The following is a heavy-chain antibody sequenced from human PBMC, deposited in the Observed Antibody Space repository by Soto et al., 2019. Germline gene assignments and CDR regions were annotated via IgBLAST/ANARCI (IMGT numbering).Heavy chain of an antibody. CDR1: GYTLTELS. CDR3: ATSGGTNYPNDAFDI. D-gene: IGHD1-26*01. CDR2: FDPEDGET. J-gene: IGHJ3*02. Sequence: ASVKVSCKVSGYTLTELSMHWVRQAPGKGLEWMGGFDPEDGETIYAQKFQGRVTMTEDTSTDTAYMELSSLRSEDTAVYYCATSGGTNYPNDAFDIWGQGTMVTVSS. V-gene: IGHV1-24*01.